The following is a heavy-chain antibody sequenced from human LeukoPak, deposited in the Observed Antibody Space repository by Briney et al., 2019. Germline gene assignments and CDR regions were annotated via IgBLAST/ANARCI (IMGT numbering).Heavy chain of an antibody. J-gene: IGHJ3*02. D-gene: IGHD6-13*01. Sequence: SVKVSCKASGYTFTSYDINWVRQAPGQGLEWMGGIIPIFGTANYAQKFQGRVTITADESTSTAYMELSSLRSEDTAVYYCARLTAAGDAFDIWGQGTMVTVSS. V-gene: IGHV1-69*13. CDR2: IIPIFGTA. CDR1: GYTFTSYD. CDR3: ARLTAAGDAFDI.